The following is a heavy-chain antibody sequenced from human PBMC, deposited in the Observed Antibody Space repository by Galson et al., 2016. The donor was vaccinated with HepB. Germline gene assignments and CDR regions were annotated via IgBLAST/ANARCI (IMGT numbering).Heavy chain of an antibody. J-gene: IGHJ6*03. Sequence: SETLSLTCTVSGASISGTTYYWGWIRQPPGRGLEWIGSIYHTESTNYNPSLESRVTISVDTAKNHLTLSLNSVTAADTAVYYRATGIVVAGKMYYHYMDVCGKGTSVPVSS. D-gene: IGHD6-19*01. CDR3: ATGIVVAGKMYYHYMDV. CDR2: IYHTEST. V-gene: IGHV4-39*01. CDR1: GASISGTTYY.